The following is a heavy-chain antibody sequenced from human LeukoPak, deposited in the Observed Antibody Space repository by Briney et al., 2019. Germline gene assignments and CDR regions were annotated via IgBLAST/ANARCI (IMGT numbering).Heavy chain of an antibody. Sequence: ASVKVSCKASGYTFTSYGISWVRQAPGQGLEWMGWISAYNGNTNYAQKLQGRVTMTTDTSTSTAYMELRSLRSEDTAVYYCARGIASYYYYYMDVWGKGTTVTISS. CDR3: ARGIASYYYYYMDV. D-gene: IGHD6-13*01. V-gene: IGHV1-18*01. CDR2: ISAYNGNT. CDR1: GYTFTSYG. J-gene: IGHJ6*03.